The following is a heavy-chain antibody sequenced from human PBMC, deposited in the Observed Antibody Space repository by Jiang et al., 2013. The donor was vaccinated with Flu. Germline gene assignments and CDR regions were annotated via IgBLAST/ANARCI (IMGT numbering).Heavy chain of an antibody. CDR1: GDSVSSNSAA. Sequence: TLSLTCAISGDSVSSNSAAWNWIRQSPSRGLEWLGRTYYRSKWYNDYAVSVKSRITINPDTSKNQFSLQLNSVTPEDTAVYYCAREEWLVLGIRWFDPWGQGTLVTVSS. V-gene: IGHV6-1*01. CDR3: AREEWLVLGIRWFDP. CDR2: TYYRSKWYN. J-gene: IGHJ5*02. D-gene: IGHD6-19*01.